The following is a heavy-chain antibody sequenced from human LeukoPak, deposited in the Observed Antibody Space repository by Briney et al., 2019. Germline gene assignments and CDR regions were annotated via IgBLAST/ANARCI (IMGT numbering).Heavy chain of an antibody. J-gene: IGHJ6*02. CDR2: ISSSGSTI. Sequence: GGSLRLSCAASGFTFSSYEMNWVRQAPGKGLEWVSYISSSGSTIYYADSVKGRFTISRDNAKNSLYLQMNSLRAEDTAVYYYARVGLLWFGELFNYYYGMDVWGQGTTVTVSS. CDR1: GFTFSSYE. CDR3: ARVGLLWFGELFNYYYGMDV. V-gene: IGHV3-48*03. D-gene: IGHD3-10*01.